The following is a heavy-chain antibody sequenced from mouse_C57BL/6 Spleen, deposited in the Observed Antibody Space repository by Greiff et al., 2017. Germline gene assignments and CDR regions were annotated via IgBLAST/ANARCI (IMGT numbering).Heavy chain of an antibody. CDR3: ARETNWVWFAY. Sequence: QVQLQQSGAELVRPGASVKLSCKASGYTFTDYYINWVKQRPGQGLEWIARIYPGSGNTYYNEKFKGKATLTAEQSSSTAYMQLSSLTSEDSAVYFCARETNWVWFAYWGQGTLVTVSA. V-gene: IGHV1-76*01. CDR1: GYTFTDYY. CDR2: IYPGSGNT. J-gene: IGHJ3*01. D-gene: IGHD4-1*01.